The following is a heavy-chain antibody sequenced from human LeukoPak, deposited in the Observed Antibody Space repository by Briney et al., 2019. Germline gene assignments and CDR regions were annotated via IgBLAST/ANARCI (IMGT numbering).Heavy chain of an antibody. CDR3: ARLLVVVPAAINWFDP. Sequence: GESLKISCKGSGYSFTSYWIGWVRQMPEKGLEWMGIIYPGDSDTRYSPSFQGQVTISADKSISTAYLQWSSLKASDTAMYYCARLLVVVPAAINWFDPWGQGTLVTVSS. CDR1: GYSFTSYW. J-gene: IGHJ5*02. V-gene: IGHV5-51*01. D-gene: IGHD2-2*01. CDR2: IYPGDSDT.